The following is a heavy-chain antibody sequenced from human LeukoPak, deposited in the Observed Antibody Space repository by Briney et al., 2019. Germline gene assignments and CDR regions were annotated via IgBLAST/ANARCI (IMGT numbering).Heavy chain of an antibody. CDR1: GGAISSYY. D-gene: IGHD3-22*01. Sequence: KPSETLSLTCTVSGGAISSYYWSWIRHPPGKGLEWSGYIYYSGSTNYNPSLKSRVTISVYTSKNQFSLKLSSVTAADTAVYYCASHRRTAYYYDSSGFDAFDIWGQGTMVTVSS. V-gene: IGHV4-59*08. CDR2: IYYSGST. CDR3: ASHRRTAYYYDSSGFDAFDI. J-gene: IGHJ3*02.